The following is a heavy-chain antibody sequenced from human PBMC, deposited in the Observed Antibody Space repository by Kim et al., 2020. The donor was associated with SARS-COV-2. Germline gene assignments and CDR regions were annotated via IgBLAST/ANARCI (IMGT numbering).Heavy chain of an antibody. V-gene: IGHV4-61*01. CDR1: GGSVSSGSYY. J-gene: IGHJ6*02. CDR3: ARDATQYYDILTGYTNYYYSYGMDV. CDR2: IYYSGST. Sequence: SETLSLTCTVSGGSVSSGSYYWSWIRQPPGKGLEWIGYIYYSGSTNYNPSLKSRVTISVDTSKNQFSLKLSSVTAADTAVYYCARDATQYYDILTGYTNYYYSYGMDVWGPGTTVTVSS. D-gene: IGHD3-9*01.